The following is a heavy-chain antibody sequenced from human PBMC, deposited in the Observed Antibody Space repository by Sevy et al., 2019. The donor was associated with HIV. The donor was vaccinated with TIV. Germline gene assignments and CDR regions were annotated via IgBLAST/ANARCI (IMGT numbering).Heavy chain of an antibody. CDR3: ARAYLALNLFDP. V-gene: IGHV4-59*01. Sequence: SETLSLTCTVSGGSISSYYWSWIRQPPGKGLEWIGYIYYSGSTNYNPSLKSRVTISVDTSKNQFSLMLSSVTAADTAVYYCARAYLALNLFDPWGQGTLVTVSS. CDR2: IYYSGST. CDR1: GGSISSYY. J-gene: IGHJ5*02.